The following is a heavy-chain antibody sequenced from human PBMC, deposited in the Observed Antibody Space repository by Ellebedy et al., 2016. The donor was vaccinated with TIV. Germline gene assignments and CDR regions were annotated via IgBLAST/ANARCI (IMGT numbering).Heavy chain of an antibody. CDR1: GYTFTSYG. Sequence: AASVKVSCKASGYTFTSYGISWVRQAPGQGLEWMGWINPNSGGTNYAQKFQGRVTMTRDTSISTAYMELSRLRSDDTAVYYCARDLGGSGWYKERVLDYWGQGTLVTVSS. CDR3: ARDLGGSGWYKERVLDY. CDR2: INPNSGGT. V-gene: IGHV1-2*02. D-gene: IGHD6-19*01. J-gene: IGHJ4*02.